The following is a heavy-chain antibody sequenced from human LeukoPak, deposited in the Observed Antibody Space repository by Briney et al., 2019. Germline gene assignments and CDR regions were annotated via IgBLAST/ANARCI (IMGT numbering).Heavy chain of an antibody. D-gene: IGHD3-22*01. J-gene: IGHJ4*02. CDR1: GFTFSSYW. V-gene: IGHV3-74*01. CDR3: AKDRPNYYGSNGHYYKLNGDC. CDR2: IYSDGSTT. Sequence: GGSLRLSCAASGFTFSSYWMHWVRQAPGKGLVWVSRIYSDGSTTSYADSVKGRFTISRDNSDNTLYLQMNSLRAEDTAVYYCAKDRPNYYGSNGHYYKLNGDCWGQGTLVTVSS.